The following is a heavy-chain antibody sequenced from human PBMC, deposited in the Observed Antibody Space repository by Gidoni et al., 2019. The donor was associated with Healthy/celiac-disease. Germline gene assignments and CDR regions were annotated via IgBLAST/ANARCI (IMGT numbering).Heavy chain of an antibody. CDR1: GFTFRSYS. Sequence: EVQLVESGGGLVKPGGSLRLSCAASGFTFRSYSMTWVRQAPGKGLEWVSSISISSSYIYYADSVNGRFPISRDNAKNSLYLQMNSLRAEDTAVYYCARGEGQQLVLGGGDHYFDYWGQGTLVTVSS. CDR2: ISISSSYI. D-gene: IGHD6-13*01. J-gene: IGHJ4*02. CDR3: ARGEGQQLVLGGGDHYFDY. V-gene: IGHV3-21*01.